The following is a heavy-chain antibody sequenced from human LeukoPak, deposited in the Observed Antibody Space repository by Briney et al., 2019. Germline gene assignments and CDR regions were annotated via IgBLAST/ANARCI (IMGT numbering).Heavy chain of an antibody. V-gene: IGHV4-34*01. Sequence: PSETLSLTCAVYGGSFSGYYWSWIRQPPGKGLEWIGEINHSGSTNYNPSLKSPVTISVDTSKNQFSLKLSSVTAADTAVYYCARAVLGYCSGGSCYSGGYFDYWGQGTLVTVS. D-gene: IGHD2-15*01. CDR2: INHSGST. CDR1: GGSFSGYY. J-gene: IGHJ4*02. CDR3: ARAVLGYCSGGSCYSGGYFDY.